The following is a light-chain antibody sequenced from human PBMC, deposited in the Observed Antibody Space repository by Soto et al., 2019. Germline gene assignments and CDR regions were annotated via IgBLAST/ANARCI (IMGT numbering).Light chain of an antibody. Sequence: QSALTQPASVSGSPGQSITISCTGTSSDIGRYNLVSWYQQHPGKPPKLMIYEATERPSGVSTRFSGSKSGNTASLTISGLQAEDEADYYCSLYASTNTFMFGGGTKVTV. J-gene: IGLJ3*02. V-gene: IGLV2-23*02. CDR2: EAT. CDR1: SSDIGRYNL. CDR3: SLYASTNTFM.